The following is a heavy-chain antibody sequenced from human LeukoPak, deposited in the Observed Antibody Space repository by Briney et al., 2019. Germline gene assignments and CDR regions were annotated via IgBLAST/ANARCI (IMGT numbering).Heavy chain of an antibody. V-gene: IGHV1-2*02. CDR2: INPNSGGT. J-gene: IGHJ4*02. D-gene: IGHD2-2*01. CDR3: ARVRSDCSSTSCYVEYFDY. Sequence: ASVKVSCKAPGYTFTGYYMHWVRQAPGQGLEWMGWINPNSGGTNYAQKFQGRVTMTRDTSISTAYMELSRLRSDDTAVYYCARVRSDCSSTSCYVEYFDYWGQGTLVTVSS. CDR1: GYTFTGYY.